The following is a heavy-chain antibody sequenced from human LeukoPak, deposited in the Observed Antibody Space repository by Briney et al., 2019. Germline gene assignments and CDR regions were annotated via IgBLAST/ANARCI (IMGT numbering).Heavy chain of an antibody. CDR1: GGSISSSSYY. CDR3: ARQRIAAPTYYMDV. D-gene: IGHD6-13*01. Sequence: SETLSLTCTVSGGSISSSSYYWGWIRQPPGKGLEWIGSIYYSWSTYYNPSLKSRVTISVDTSKNQFSLKLSSVTAADTAVYYCARQRIAAPTYYMDVWGKGTTVTVSS. CDR2: IYYSWST. V-gene: IGHV4-39*01. J-gene: IGHJ6*03.